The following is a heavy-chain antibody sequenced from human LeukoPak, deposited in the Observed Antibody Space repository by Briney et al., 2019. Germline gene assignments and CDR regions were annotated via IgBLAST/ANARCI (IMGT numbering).Heavy chain of an antibody. CDR2: INQDGSKQ. CDR1: GFTFSSSW. CDR3: AKEEDIVATIGVLDY. Sequence: GGSLRLSCSASGFTFSSSWMNWVRQAPGKGLEWVANINQDGSKQNYVDSVKGRFTVSRDNAQNSLYLQMHSLRAEDTAVYYCAKEEDIVATIGVLDYWGQGTLVTVSS. D-gene: IGHD5-12*01. J-gene: IGHJ4*02. V-gene: IGHV3-7*01.